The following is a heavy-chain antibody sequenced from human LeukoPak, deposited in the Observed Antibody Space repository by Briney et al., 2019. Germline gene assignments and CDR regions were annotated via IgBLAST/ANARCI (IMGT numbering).Heavy chain of an antibody. CDR1: GGSIRSYY. Sequence: PSETLSLTCTVSGGSIRSYYWSWIRQPPGKGLEWIGYIYYSGSTNYNPSLKSRVTISVDKSKNQFSLKLSSVTAADTAVYYCARDSSGSYFNWGQGTLVTVSS. CDR2: IYYSGST. V-gene: IGHV4-59*12. J-gene: IGHJ4*02. D-gene: IGHD1-26*01. CDR3: ARDSSGSYFN.